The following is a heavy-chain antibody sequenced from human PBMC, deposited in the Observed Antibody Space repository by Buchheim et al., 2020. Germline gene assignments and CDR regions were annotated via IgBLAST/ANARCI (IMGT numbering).Heavy chain of an antibody. CDR2: ISGSGGST. V-gene: IGHV3-23*01. CDR1: GFTFSSYA. D-gene: IGHD6-19*01. Sequence: EVQLLESGGGLVQPGGSLRLSCAASGFTFSSYAMSWVRQAPGKGLEWDSAISGSGGSTYYADSVKGRFTISRDNSKNPLYLQMNSLRAEDTAVYYCAKGANSGWYWYARYFDYWGQGTL. J-gene: IGHJ4*02. CDR3: AKGANSGWYWYARYFDY.